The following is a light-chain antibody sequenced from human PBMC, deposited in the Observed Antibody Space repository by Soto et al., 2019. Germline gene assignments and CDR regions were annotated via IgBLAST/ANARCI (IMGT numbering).Light chain of an antibody. J-gene: IGKJ1*01. Sequence: VLTQSPGTLSLPPGVRATLSCRASQSVSSSYLAWYQQKPGQAPRLLISGASKRAAGIPDRFSGSGSGTEFTLTISSLQPDDFATYYCQRYNSYSEAFGQGRKV. CDR3: QRYNSYSEA. V-gene: IGKV3-20*01. CDR1: QSVSSSY. CDR2: GAS.